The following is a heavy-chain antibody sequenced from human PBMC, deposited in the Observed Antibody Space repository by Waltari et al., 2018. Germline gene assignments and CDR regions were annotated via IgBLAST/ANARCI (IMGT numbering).Heavy chain of an antibody. Sequence: EVQLVESGGGLVQPGGSLRLSCEASGFTLSSPYMHGVRQVPGKGLVWVSGINTDGSSANYADSVKGRFTISRDNGKNTLYLQMNSLRAEDTAVYYCARDGGGNGYIHYWGQGTLVTVSS. CDR3: ARDGGGNGYIHY. D-gene: IGHD3-16*01. J-gene: IGHJ4*02. CDR1: GFTLSSPY. CDR2: INTDGSSA. V-gene: IGHV3-74*01.